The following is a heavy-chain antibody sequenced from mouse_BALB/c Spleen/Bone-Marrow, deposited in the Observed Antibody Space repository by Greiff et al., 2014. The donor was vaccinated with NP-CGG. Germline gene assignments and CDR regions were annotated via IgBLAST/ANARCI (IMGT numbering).Heavy chain of an antibody. Sequence: EVKLVESGGGLVKPGGSLKLSCAASGFTFSSYAMSWVRQTPEKRLEWVASISSGGSTYYPDSVKGRFTISRDNARNILYLQMSSLRSEDTAMYYCARGGGYYYAMDYWGQGTLVTVSS. CDR3: ARGGGYYYAMDY. CDR1: GFTFSSYA. CDR2: ISSGGST. J-gene: IGHJ4*01. V-gene: IGHV5-6-5*01.